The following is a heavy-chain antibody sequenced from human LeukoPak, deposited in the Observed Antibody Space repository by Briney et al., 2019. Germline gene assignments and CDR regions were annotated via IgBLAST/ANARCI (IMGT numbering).Heavy chain of an antibody. CDR3: ARRVVRGVIISPFDY. J-gene: IGHJ4*02. V-gene: IGHV1-69*01. D-gene: IGHD3-10*01. CDR1: GGTFSSYA. Sequence: GASVKVSCKASGGTFSSYAISWVRQAPGQGLEWMGGIIPIFGTANYAQKFQGRVTITADESTSTAYMELSSLRSEDTAVYYCARRVVRGVIISPFDYWGQGTLVTVSS. CDR2: IIPIFGTA.